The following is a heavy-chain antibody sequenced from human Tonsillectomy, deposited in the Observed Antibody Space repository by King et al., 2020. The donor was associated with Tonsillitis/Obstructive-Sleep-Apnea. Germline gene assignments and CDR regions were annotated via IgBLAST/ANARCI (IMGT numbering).Heavy chain of an antibody. CDR2: ISTKKGNT. V-gene: IGHV1-18*01. J-gene: IGHJ4*02. D-gene: IGHD3-3*01. CDR1: GYTFTTYG. CDR3: ARFWSGFLPDN. Sequence: QLVQSGAEVKRPGASVKVSCKPSGYTFTTYGISWVRQAPGQGLEWMGWISTKKGNTNYAQKFQGRVSMTTDTATSTAYMELRSLRYDDTAVYYCARFWSGFLPDNWGQGTLVTVSS.